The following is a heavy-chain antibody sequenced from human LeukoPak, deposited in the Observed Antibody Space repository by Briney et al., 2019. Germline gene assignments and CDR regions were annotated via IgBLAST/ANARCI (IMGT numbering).Heavy chain of an antibody. CDR3: ARVSGYYDLSTQSQGWFDP. D-gene: IGHD3-9*01. CDR2: ISAHNGNT. V-gene: IGHV1-18*01. CDR1: GYTFTNYG. J-gene: IGHJ5*02. Sequence: ASVKVSCKASGYTFTNYGISWVRQAPGQGLEWMGWISAHNGNTIYAPKFQGRVTMTTDTSTSTAFIDLRSLRSDDTAMYYCARVSGYYDLSTQSQGWFDPWGQGTLVTVSS.